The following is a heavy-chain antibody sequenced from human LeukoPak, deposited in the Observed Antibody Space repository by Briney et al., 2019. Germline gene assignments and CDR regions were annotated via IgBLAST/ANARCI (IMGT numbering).Heavy chain of an antibody. CDR2: ISSSSSYI. J-gene: IGHJ6*03. CDR3: TRDGDTVLTRGYYYYMDV. D-gene: IGHD3-10*01. Sequence: GGSLRLSCAASGFTFSSYSMNWVRQAPGKGLEWVSSISSSSSYIYYADSVKGRFTISRDNAKNSLYLQMDSLRAEDTAVYYCTRDGDTVLTRGYYYYMDVWGKGTTVTVSS. V-gene: IGHV3-21*01. CDR1: GFTFSSYS.